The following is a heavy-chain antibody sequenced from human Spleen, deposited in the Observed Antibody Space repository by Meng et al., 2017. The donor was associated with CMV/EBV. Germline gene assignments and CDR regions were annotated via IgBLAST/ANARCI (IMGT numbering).Heavy chain of an antibody. J-gene: IGHJ4*02. D-gene: IGHD6-13*01. CDR2: IYSDGRT. Sequence: GESLKISCEASGFTVNSNYMSWVRQAPGKGLECVSLIYSDGRTYYADSVKGRFTITRDNSKNTVYLQMNSLRAEDTAMFYCAGYPQTYPYSSSSWGQGTLVTVS. V-gene: IGHV3-53*01. CDR3: AGYPQTYPYSSSS. CDR1: GFTVNSNY.